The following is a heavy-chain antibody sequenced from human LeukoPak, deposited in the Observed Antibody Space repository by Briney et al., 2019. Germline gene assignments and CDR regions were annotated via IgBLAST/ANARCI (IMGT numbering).Heavy chain of an antibody. V-gene: IGHV4-30-4*08. J-gene: IGHJ4*02. CDR1: GGSISSGDYY. D-gene: IGHD4-17*01. Sequence: SETLSLTCTVSGGSISSGDYYWSWIRQPPGKGLEWIGYIYYSGSTYYNPSLKSRVTISVDTSKNQFSLKLSSVTAADTAVYYCARRTTVTLYYFDYWGQGTLVTVSS. CDR3: ARRTTVTLYYFDY. CDR2: IYYSGST.